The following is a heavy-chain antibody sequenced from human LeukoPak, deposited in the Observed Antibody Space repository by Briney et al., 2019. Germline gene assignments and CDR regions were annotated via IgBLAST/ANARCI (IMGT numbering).Heavy chain of an antibody. D-gene: IGHD5-18*01. Sequence: PVASVKVSCKASGYTFTSYALSWVRQAPGQGLEWMGWINAYNGNANYAQILQGRVTMTTDTSTSTAYMELRSLRSDDTAVYYCARALNSYGYSPFDSWGQGTLVTVSS. CDR1: GYTFTSYA. J-gene: IGHJ4*02. CDR3: ARALNSYGYSPFDS. CDR2: INAYNGNA. V-gene: IGHV1-18*01.